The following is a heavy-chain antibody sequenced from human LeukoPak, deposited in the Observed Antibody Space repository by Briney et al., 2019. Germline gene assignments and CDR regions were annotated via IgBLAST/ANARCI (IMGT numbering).Heavy chain of an antibody. V-gene: IGHV4-59*01. CDR1: GGSISSYY. J-gene: IGHJ4*02. Sequence: SETPSLTCTVSGGSISSYYWSWIRQPPGKGLEWIGYIYYSGSTNYNPSLKSRVTISVDTSKNQFSLKLSSVTAADTAVYYCARGISVVHFDYWGQGTLVTVSS. CDR3: ARGISVVHFDY. CDR2: IYYSGST. D-gene: IGHD3-16*02.